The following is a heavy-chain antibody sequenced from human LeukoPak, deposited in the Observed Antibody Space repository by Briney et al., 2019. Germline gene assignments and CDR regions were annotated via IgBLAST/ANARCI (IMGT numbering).Heavy chain of an antibody. CDR3: ARDQRYYGSGSWFSY. CDR2: INSDGSST. D-gene: IGHD3-10*01. Sequence: PGGSLRLSCAASGFTFSSYWMHWVRQAPGKGLVWVSRINSDGSSTSYADSVKGRFTISRDNAKNTLYLQMNSLRAEDTAVYYCARDQRYYGSGSWFSYWGQGTLVTVSS. V-gene: IGHV3-74*01. CDR1: GFTFSSYW. J-gene: IGHJ4*02.